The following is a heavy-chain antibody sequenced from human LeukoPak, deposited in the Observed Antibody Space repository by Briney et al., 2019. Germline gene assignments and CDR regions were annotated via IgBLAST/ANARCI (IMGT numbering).Heavy chain of an antibody. V-gene: IGHV3-23*01. CDR2: ISGSGGST. J-gene: IGHJ4*02. D-gene: IGHD2-8*01. CDR3: ARDPPGVRYGRPIFDF. Sequence: GGSLRLSCAASGFTFSSYAMSWVRQAPGKGLEWVSAISGSGGSTYYADSVKGRFTISRDNSKNTLYLQMNSLRAEDTAVYYCARDPPGVRYGRPIFDFWGQGTLVTVSS. CDR1: GFTFSSYA.